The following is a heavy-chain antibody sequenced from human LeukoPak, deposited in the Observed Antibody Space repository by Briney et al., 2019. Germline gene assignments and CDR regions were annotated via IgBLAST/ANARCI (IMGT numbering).Heavy chain of an antibody. CDR1: GFTFSSYA. D-gene: IGHD2-15*01. CDR3: AKLLLDYFDY. V-gene: IGHV3-23*01. Sequence: GGSPRLSCAASGFTFSSYAMSWVRQAPGKGLEWVSAIIGSGGSTYYADSVKGRFTISRDNSKNTLYLQMNSLRAEDTAVYYCAKLLLDYFDYWGQGTLVTVSS. J-gene: IGHJ4*02. CDR2: IIGSGGST.